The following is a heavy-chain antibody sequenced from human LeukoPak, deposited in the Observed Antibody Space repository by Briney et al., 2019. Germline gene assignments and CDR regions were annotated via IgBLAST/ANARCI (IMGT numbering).Heavy chain of an antibody. CDR2: TYYRSKWYN. Sequence: PSQTLSLTCAISGDSVSSNSSAWSWIRQSPSRGLEWLGRTYYRSKWYNDHAVSVKGRITINPDTSKNHFSLQLNSVTPEDTAIYYCARIGYSYGGPWGQGTLVTVSS. CDR3: ARIGYSYGGP. J-gene: IGHJ5*02. D-gene: IGHD5-18*01. CDR1: GDSVSSNSSA. V-gene: IGHV6-1*01.